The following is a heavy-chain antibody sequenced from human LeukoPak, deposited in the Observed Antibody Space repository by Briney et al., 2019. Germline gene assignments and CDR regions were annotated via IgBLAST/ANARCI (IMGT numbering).Heavy chain of an antibody. V-gene: IGHV3-48*02. CDR1: GFTFSRYS. J-gene: IGHJ3*01. CDR3: VRDQFYAFDV. CDR2: IRTSGGVV. Sequence: PGGSLRLSCAASGFTFSRYSMNWVRQAPGKGLEWISYIRTSGGVVSYTDSVRGRFTISTDSAKNSLYLQMNSLRDDDTAVYYCVRDQFYAFDVWGQGTMVTVSS.